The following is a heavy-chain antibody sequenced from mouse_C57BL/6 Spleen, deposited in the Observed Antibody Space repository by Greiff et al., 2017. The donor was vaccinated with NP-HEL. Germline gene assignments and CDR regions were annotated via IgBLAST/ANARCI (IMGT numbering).Heavy chain of an antibody. J-gene: IGHJ3*01. D-gene: IGHD4-1*01. CDR1: GYTFTSYW. CDR2: IDPSDSYT. CDR3: GVLNWDAY. Sequence: QVQLQQPGAELVKPGASVKLSCKASGYTFTSYWMQWVKQRPGQGLEWIGEIDPSDSYTNYNQKFKGKATLTVDTSSSTAYMQLSSLTSEDSAVYYCGVLNWDAYWGQGTLVTVSA. V-gene: IGHV1-50*01.